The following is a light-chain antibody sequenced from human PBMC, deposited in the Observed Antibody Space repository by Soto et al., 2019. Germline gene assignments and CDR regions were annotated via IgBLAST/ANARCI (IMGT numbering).Light chain of an antibody. J-gene: IGKJ4*01. CDR3: QKYNGAPFT. CDR2: GAS. CDR1: QGINTY. V-gene: IGKV1-27*01. Sequence: DIQMTQSPSSLSASVGDRVTVTCRASQGINTYLAWYQQKPGKAPELLIYGASTLQSGVPSRFSGSGSGTDFTLTISSLRPEDVATYYCQKYNGAPFTFGGGTKVEIK.